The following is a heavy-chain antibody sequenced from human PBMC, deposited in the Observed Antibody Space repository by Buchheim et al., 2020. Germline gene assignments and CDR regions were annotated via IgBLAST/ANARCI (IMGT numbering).Heavy chain of an antibody. CDR3: TRVQAYYYYGMDV. CDR1: GFTFSRAW. Sequence: EAQLVESGGGLVKPGGSLRLSCAASGFTFSRAWMTWVRQPPGKGLEWVGRIKSKSDYGTTDYAEPVKGRFTISRDDSKNMVFLEMSSLKSEDTAVYYCTRVQAYYYYGMDVWGQGTT. J-gene: IGHJ6*02. V-gene: IGHV3-15*01. D-gene: IGHD1-1*01. CDR2: IKSKSDYGTT.